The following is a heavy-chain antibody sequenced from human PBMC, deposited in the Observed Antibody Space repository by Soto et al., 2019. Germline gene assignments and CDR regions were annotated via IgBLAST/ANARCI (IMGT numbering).Heavy chain of an antibody. V-gene: IGHV4-34*01. Sequence: QVQLQQWGAGLLKPSETLSLTCAVYGGSFSGYYWSWIRQPPGKGLEWIGEINHSGSTNYNPSLKSRVTISVDTSKNQFSLKLSSVTAADTAVYYCARGRAVVVPAAMIRYYYYYYMDVWGKGTTVTVSS. CDR1: GGSFSGYY. CDR3: ARGRAVVVPAAMIRYYYYYYMDV. D-gene: IGHD2-2*01. CDR2: INHSGST. J-gene: IGHJ6*03.